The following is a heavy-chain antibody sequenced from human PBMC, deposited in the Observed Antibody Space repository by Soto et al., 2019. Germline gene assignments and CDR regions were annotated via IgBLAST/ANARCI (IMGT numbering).Heavy chain of an antibody. V-gene: IGHV4-30-4*01. J-gene: IGHJ5*02. CDR2: IHYGGST. CDR3: ARQSGPGSFDWFDA. D-gene: IGHD3-10*01. CDR1: GGSLSGGDNY. Sequence: SETLSLTCTVSGGSLSGGDNYWSWIRHLPGKGLEWIGHIHYGGSTYYSPSFKSRVTLSVDTSKSQFSLNLTSVTAADTAVYFCARQSGPGSFDWFDAWGQGTPVTVSS.